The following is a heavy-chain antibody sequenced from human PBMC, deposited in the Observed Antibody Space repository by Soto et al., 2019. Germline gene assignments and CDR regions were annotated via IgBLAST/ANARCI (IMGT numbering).Heavy chain of an antibody. CDR3: AKDRRAGGNSAFYFDF. V-gene: IGHV3-23*01. J-gene: IGHJ4*02. CDR2: ISATGGGT. D-gene: IGHD3-16*01. CDR1: GFKFSNYA. Sequence: GGSLRLSCAASGFKFSNYAMGWVRQAPGKGLEWVSLISATGGGTYYADSVKGRFTISRDNSHNTLYLQVHSLTAEDTAVYYCAKDRRAGGNSAFYFDFWGQGAQVTVSS.